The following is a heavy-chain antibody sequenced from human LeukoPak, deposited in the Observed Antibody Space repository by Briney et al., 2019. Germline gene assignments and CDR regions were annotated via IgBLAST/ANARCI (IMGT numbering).Heavy chain of an antibody. CDR2: VSGGGHNT. J-gene: IGHJ4*02. D-gene: IGHD2-21*01. V-gene: IGHV3-23*01. CDR3: ARHIPIIYYFDY. CDR1: GFTFSSYA. Sequence: GGSLRLSCAASGFTFSSYAMSWVRQAPGKGLEWVSVVSGGGHNTYYADSVKGRFTISRDNSKNTVYLQMNSLRAEDTAVYYCARHIPIIYYFDYWGQGTLVTVSS.